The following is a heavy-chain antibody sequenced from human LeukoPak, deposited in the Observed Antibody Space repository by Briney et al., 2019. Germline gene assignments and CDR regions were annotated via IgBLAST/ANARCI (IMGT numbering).Heavy chain of an antibody. CDR1: GFTFSSYW. CDR3: ASVTVLGKRNAFDN. D-gene: IGHD7-27*01. V-gene: IGHV3-74*01. J-gene: IGHJ3*02. Sequence: GGSLRLSCAASGFTFSSYWMHWVRQAPGKGLVLVSRINSDGTGTNYADSVKGRFTISRDNAKNTLYLQMNSLRAEDTAVYYCASVTVLGKRNAFDNWGRGTMVTVSS. CDR2: INSDGTGT.